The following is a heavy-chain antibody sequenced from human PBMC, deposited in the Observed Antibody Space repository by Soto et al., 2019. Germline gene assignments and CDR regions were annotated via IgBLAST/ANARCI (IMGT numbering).Heavy chain of an antibody. CDR2: INHSGST. CDR1: GGSFSGYY. V-gene: IGHV4-34*01. CDR3: ATVNADPEYQLLSLTPAFDI. D-gene: IGHD2-2*01. Sequence: QVQLQQWGAGLLKPSETLSLTCAVYGGSFSGYYWSWIRQPPGKGLEWIGEINHSGSTNYNPSLKSRVTISVDTSKNQFSLKLSSVTAADTAVYYCATVNADPEYQLLSLTPAFDIWGQGTMVTVSS. J-gene: IGHJ3*02.